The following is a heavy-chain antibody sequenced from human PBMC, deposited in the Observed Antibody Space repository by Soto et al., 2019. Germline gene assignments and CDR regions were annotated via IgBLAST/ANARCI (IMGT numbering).Heavy chain of an antibody. V-gene: IGHV3-30-3*01. J-gene: IGHJ4*02. D-gene: IGHD6-19*01. CDR1: GFTFSVYS. CDR3: ARDAGSSGWHPILDY. CDR2: ISYDGSNK. Sequence: GGSLRLSCAVSGFTFSVYSMHWVRQAPGKGLEWVAVISYDGSNKYYAGSVKGGFTISRDNSKNTLYVQMNSLRPEDTAVYYCARDAGSSGWHPILDYWGQGTIVTVSS.